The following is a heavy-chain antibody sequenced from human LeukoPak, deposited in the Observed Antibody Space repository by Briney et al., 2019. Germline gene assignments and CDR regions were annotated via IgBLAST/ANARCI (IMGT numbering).Heavy chain of an antibody. Sequence: PSETLSLTCTVSGYSISSGYYWGWIRQPPGKGLEWIGSIYHSGSTYYNPSLKSRVTISVDTSKNQFSLKLSSVTAADTAVHYCARGVHYYDSSGSYDYWGQGTLVTVSS. J-gene: IGHJ4*02. CDR2: IYHSGST. CDR1: GYSISSGYY. CDR3: ARGVHYYDSSGSYDY. D-gene: IGHD3-22*01. V-gene: IGHV4-38-2*02.